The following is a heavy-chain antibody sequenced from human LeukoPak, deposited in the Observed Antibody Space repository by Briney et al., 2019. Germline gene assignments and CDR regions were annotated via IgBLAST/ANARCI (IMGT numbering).Heavy chain of an antibody. Sequence: ASVKVSCKASGYTFTSYGISWVRQAPGQGLEWMGWISAYNGNTNYAQKFQGRVTMTTDTSTSTAYMELRSLRSDDTAVYYCARVPRFLEEDDYYMDVWGKGTTVTVSS. J-gene: IGHJ6*03. CDR2: ISAYNGNT. V-gene: IGHV1-18*01. D-gene: IGHD3-3*01. CDR1: GYTFTSYG. CDR3: ARVPRFLEEDDYYMDV.